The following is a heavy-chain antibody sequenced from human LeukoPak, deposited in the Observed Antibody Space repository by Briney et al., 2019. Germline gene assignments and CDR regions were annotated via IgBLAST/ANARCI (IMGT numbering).Heavy chain of an antibody. CDR1: GGSISSHY. CDR2: IYYSGGT. D-gene: IGHD4-23*01. J-gene: IGHJ4*02. Sequence: SETLSLTCTVSGGSISSHYWSWIRQPPGKGLEWIGYIYYSGGTNYNPSLKSRVTISVDTSKNQFSLKLSSVTAADTAVYYCARGCNSLLHYFDYWGQGTLVTVSS. V-gene: IGHV4-59*08. CDR3: ARGCNSLLHYFDY.